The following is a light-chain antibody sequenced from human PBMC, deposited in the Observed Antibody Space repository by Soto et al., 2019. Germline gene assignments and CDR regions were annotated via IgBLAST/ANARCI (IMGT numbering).Light chain of an antibody. J-gene: IGKJ5*01. CDR3: QHYDNFPRAIT. Sequence: DIQMTQSPSSLSASVGDRVTISCRASQTISTYLHWYQHKPGRAPRLLISDVSTLQSGVPGRFRGSGSETEFTLTISSLQPEDIATYYCQHYDNFPRAITFGQGTRLELK. CDR2: DVS. V-gene: IGKV1-33*01. CDR1: QTISTY.